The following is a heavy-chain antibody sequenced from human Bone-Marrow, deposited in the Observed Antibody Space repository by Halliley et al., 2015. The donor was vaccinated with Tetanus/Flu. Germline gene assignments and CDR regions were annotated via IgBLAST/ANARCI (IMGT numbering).Heavy chain of an antibody. CDR1: GASIHNYY. V-gene: IGHV4-59*01. D-gene: IGHD1-7*01. CDR2: IYYSGST. CDR3: ARNLQTGETYS. J-gene: IGHJ4*02. Sequence: TLSLTCSVSGASIHNYYWSWIRQSPGKGLEWIGYIYYSGSTTYNPSLKSRVTISVDASKNQFSLNLTSVTAADTAVYYCARNLQTGETYSWGQGSLVTVSS.